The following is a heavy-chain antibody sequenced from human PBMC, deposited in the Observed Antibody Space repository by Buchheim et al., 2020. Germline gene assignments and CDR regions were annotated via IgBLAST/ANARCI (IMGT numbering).Heavy chain of an antibody. CDR3: ARHSWQLDPNWFDP. J-gene: IGHJ5*02. V-gene: IGHV4-4*02. CDR2: IYRSGRT. D-gene: IGHD6-6*01. CDR1: GDSITSSNW. Sequence: QVQLQESGPGLVKPSGTLSLTCAVSGDSITSSNWWSWVRQPPGKGLEWIGEIYRSGRTTYNPSLKSRVTIPVDKSKNQFSLKLSSVTAADTAVYYCARHSWQLDPNWFDPWGQGTL.